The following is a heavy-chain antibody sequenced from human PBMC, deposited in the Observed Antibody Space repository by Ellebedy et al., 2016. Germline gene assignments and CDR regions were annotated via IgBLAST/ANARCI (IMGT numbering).Heavy chain of an antibody. V-gene: IGHV3-23*01. Sequence: GESLKISCEASGFTFSSYAMSWVRQAPGKALEWVATISNSGGSTYYADSLKGRFTISRDSPKSTLYLQMNSLRAEDTAVYYCTKITIFGAVLSWEGWFDPWGQGTLVTVSS. CDR2: ISNSGGST. CDR3: TKITIFGAVLSWEGWFDP. CDR1: GFTFSSYA. J-gene: IGHJ5*02. D-gene: IGHD3-3*01.